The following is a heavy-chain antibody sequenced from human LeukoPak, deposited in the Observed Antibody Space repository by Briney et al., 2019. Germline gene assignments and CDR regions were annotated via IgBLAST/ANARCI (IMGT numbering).Heavy chain of an antibody. Sequence: NPSETLSLTCAVYGGSFGGYYWSWIRQPPGKGLEWIGEINLSGSTKYNPALKSRVTISVDTSKNQFSLKLSSVTAADTAVYYCARAYDSSGYCFDAWGQGTLVTVSS. CDR2: INLSGST. J-gene: IGHJ4*02. CDR3: ARAYDSSGYCFDA. D-gene: IGHD3-22*01. CDR1: GGSFGGYY. V-gene: IGHV4-34*01.